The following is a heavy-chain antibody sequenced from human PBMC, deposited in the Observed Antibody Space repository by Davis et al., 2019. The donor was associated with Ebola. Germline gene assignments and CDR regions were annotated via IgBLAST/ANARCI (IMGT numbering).Heavy chain of an antibody. Sequence: SETLSLTCSVSGGSISSGTYYWGWVRQPPGKGLEWIGSIYYTGRPYYSSSLEGRVTILLDTSKNQFSLKLRSVTAADTAVYFCARLSGLFSSSSGALYFDLWGRGTLVSVSS. V-gene: IGHV4-39*07. CDR1: GGSISSGTYY. CDR3: ARLSGLFSSSSGALYFDL. J-gene: IGHJ2*01. CDR2: IYYTGRP. D-gene: IGHD6-6*01.